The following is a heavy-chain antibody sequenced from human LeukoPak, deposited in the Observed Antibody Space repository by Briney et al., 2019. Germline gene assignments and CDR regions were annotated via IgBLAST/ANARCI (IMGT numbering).Heavy chain of an antibody. J-gene: IGHJ5*02. CDR1: GFPFSSYE. CDR3: AREKIPALVFDP. V-gene: IGHV3-48*03. D-gene: IGHD6-13*01. CDR2: ISGSSGNI. Sequence: PGGSLRLPCAASGFPFSSYEMHWLRQAPGKGLEWVAHISGSSGNILYSDSVKGRFSVSRDNANNVLYLQMNSLRVEDMAVYYCAREKIPALVFDPWGQGTLVAVSP.